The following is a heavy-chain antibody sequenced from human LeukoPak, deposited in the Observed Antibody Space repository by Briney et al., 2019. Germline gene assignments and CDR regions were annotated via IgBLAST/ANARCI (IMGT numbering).Heavy chain of an antibody. V-gene: IGHV3-74*01. CDR1: GFTFSCYW. Sequence: GGSLRLSCAASGFTFSCYWMHWVRQAPRKGLVWVSRINGDGSSTTYAGSVKGRFTISRDNARNTLYLQMNTLRAEDTAVYYCARGGAVPANCFDPWGQGTLVTVSS. J-gene: IGHJ5*02. D-gene: IGHD2-2*01. CDR3: ARGGAVPANCFDP. CDR2: INGDGSST.